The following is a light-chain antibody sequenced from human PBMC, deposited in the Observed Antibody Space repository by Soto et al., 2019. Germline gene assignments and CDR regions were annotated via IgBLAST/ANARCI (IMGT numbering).Light chain of an antibody. CDR2: DAS. Sequence: EIVLTQSPATLSLSPGERATLSCRASQSVSSYLAWYQRKPGQAPRLLIYDASNRAAGISARFSGSGSGTDFTLTISSLEPEDFAVYYCQQRYNWPLTFGPGTKVEIK. CDR3: QQRYNWPLT. V-gene: IGKV3-11*01. J-gene: IGKJ3*01. CDR1: QSVSSY.